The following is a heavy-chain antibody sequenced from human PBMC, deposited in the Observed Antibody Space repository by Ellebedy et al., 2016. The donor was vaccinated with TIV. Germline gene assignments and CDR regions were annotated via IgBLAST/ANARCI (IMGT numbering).Heavy chain of an antibody. D-gene: IGHD4-17*01. Sequence: AASVKVSCKASGYTFTSYGISWVRQAPGQGLEWMGWISAYSGNTNYAQKLQGRVTMTTDTSTSKAYMELRSLRSDDTAVYYCARDSATTVTTWGYWGQGTLVTVSS. V-gene: IGHV1-18*01. J-gene: IGHJ4*02. CDR2: ISAYSGNT. CDR3: ARDSATTVTTWGY. CDR1: GYTFTSYG.